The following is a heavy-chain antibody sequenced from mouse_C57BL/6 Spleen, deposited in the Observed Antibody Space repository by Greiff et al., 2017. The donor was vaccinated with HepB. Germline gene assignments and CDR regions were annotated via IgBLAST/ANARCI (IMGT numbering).Heavy chain of an antibody. V-gene: IGHV1-15*01. J-gene: IGHJ3*01. CDR2: IDPETGGT. CDR3: TRSDYDYDSAWFAY. CDR1: GYTFTDYE. D-gene: IGHD2-4*01. Sequence: VQLQQSGAELVRPGASVTLSCKASGYTFTDYEMHWVKQTPVHGLEWIGAIDPETGGTAYNQKFKGKAILTADKSSSTAYMELRSLTSEDSAVYYCTRSDYDYDSAWFAYWGQGTLVTVSA.